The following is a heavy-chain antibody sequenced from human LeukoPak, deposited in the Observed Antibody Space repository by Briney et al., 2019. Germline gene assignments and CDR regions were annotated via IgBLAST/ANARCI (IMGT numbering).Heavy chain of an antibody. J-gene: IGHJ4*02. CDR3: AKAGLTIFTATFDY. Sequence: GGSLRLSCAASGFIFRTYAMSWVRQAPGKGLEWVSAISGSGGSTYYADSVKGRFTISRDNSKNTLYLQMNSLRAEDTAAYYCAKAGLTIFTATFDYWGQGTLVTVSS. V-gene: IGHV3-23*01. CDR2: ISGSGGST. D-gene: IGHD3-3*01. CDR1: GFIFRTYA.